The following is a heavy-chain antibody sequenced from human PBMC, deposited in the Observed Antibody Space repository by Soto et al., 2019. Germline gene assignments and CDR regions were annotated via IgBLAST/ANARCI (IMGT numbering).Heavy chain of an antibody. J-gene: IGHJ4*02. CDR1: GFTFSSYG. Sequence: PGGSLRLSCAGSGFTFSSYGMHWVRQTPGKGLEWVAVIWHDGNIKYYADSVKGRFTISRDNSKNTLYLQMNSLRAEDTAVYYCAKAVPYSSSLDYWGQGTLVTVSS. CDR2: IWHDGNIK. CDR3: AKAVPYSSSLDY. D-gene: IGHD6-6*01. V-gene: IGHV3-30*02.